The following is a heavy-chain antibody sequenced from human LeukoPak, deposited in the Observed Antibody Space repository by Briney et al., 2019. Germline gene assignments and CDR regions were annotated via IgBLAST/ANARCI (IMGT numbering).Heavy chain of an antibody. Sequence: ASVKVSCKASGYTFTSYGISWVRQAPGQGLEWMGWISTYNGNTNYAQKLQGRVTKTTDTSTSTAYMELRSLRSDDTAVYYCARDYRQLGPYYYYYYMDVWGKGTTVTVSS. CDR3: ARDYRQLGPYYYYYYMDV. CDR1: GYTFTSYG. D-gene: IGHD6-6*01. CDR2: ISTYNGNT. J-gene: IGHJ6*03. V-gene: IGHV1-18*01.